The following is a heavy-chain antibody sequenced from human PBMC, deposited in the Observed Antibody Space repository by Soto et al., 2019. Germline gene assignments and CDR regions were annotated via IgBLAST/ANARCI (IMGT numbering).Heavy chain of an antibody. D-gene: IGHD3-3*01. CDR1: GGTFSSYA. CDR3: ARVGGFFVYDWPYDVFYI. J-gene: IGHJ3*02. Sequence: SVKVSCKASGGTFSSYAISWVRQAPGQGLEWMGGIIPIFGTANYAQKFQGRVTITADESTSTAYMELSSLRSEDTAVYYCARVGGFFVYDWPYDVFYIRAQRSTVPVS. V-gene: IGHV1-69*13. CDR2: IIPIFGTA.